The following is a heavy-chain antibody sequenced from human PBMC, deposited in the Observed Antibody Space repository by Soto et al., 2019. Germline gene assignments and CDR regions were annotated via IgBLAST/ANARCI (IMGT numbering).Heavy chain of an antibody. J-gene: IGHJ4*02. CDR2: INPSGGST. V-gene: IGHV1-46*01. Sequence: QVQLVQSGAEVKKPGASVKVSCKASGYTFTSYYMHWVRQAPGQGLEWMGIINPSGGSTSYAQKFQGRVTMTRDTSTSTVYMELSSLRSEDTAVYYCARVRGYCTNGVCRQAVTLELDYWGQGTLVTVSS. CDR1: GYTFTSYY. CDR3: ARVRGYCTNGVCRQAVTLELDY. D-gene: IGHD2-8*01.